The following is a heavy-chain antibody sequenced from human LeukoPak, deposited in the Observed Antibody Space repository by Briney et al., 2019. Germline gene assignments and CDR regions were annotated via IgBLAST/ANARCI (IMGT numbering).Heavy chain of an antibody. CDR1: GGTFSSYA. CDR3: ARDIIAEAVAGPNWFDP. CDR2: IIPIFGIA. D-gene: IGHD6-19*01. V-gene: IGHV1-69*04. Sequence: ASVKVSCKASGGTFSSYAISWVRQAPGQGLEWMGRIIPIFGIANYAQKFQGRVTITADKSTSTAYMELSSLRSEDTAVYYCARDIIAEAVAGPNWFDPWGQGTLVTVSS. J-gene: IGHJ5*02.